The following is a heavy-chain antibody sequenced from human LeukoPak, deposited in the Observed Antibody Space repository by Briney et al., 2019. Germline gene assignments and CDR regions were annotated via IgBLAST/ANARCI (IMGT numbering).Heavy chain of an antibody. CDR2: IYYSGST. CDR3: ARVKPVGATHYLLRSPNAFDI. CDR1: GGSISSYY. J-gene: IGHJ3*02. D-gene: IGHD1-26*01. Sequence: PSETLSLTCTVSGGSISSYYWSWIRQPPGKGLEWIGYIYYSGSTNYNPSLKSRVTISVDTSKNQFSLKLSSVTAADTAVYYCARVKPVGATHYLLRSPNAFDIWGQGTMVTVSS. V-gene: IGHV4-59*01.